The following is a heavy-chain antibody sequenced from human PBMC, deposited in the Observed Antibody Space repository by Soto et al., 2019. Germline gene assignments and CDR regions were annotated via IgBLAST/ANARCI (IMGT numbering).Heavy chain of an antibody. CDR3: AKDSSEVRGSGWYYFDY. V-gene: IGHV3-23*01. CDR1: GFTFSSYA. J-gene: IGHJ4*02. Sequence: EVQLLESGGGLVQPGGSLRLSCAASGFTFSSYAMSWVRQAPGKGLEWVSAISGSGGSTYYADSVKGRFTISRDNSKNTLYLQMNSLRAEDTAVYYCAKDSSEVRGSGWYYFDYWGQGTLVTVSS. CDR2: ISGSGGST. D-gene: IGHD6-19*01.